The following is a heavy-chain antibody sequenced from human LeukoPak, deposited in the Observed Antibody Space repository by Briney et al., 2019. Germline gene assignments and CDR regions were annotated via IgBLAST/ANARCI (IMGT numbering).Heavy chain of an antibody. CDR3: ARVRCSGGSCYSDY. J-gene: IGHJ4*02. Sequence: ASVKVSCKASGYTFTSYAMNWVRQVPGQGLEWMGWINTNTGNPTYAQGFTGRFVFSLDTSVSTAYLQISSLKAEDTAVYYCARVRCSGGSCYSDYWGQGXLVXVSS. CDR1: GYTFTSYA. CDR2: INTNTGNP. V-gene: IGHV7-4-1*02. D-gene: IGHD2-15*01.